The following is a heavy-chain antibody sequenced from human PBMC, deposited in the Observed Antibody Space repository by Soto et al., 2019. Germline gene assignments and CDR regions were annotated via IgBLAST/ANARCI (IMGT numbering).Heavy chain of an antibody. D-gene: IGHD5-12*01. CDR2: ISGSGGST. CDR1: GFTFSSYA. J-gene: IGHJ5*02. Sequence: EVQLLESGGGLVQPGGSLRLSCAASGFTFSSYAMTWVRQAPGKGLEWVSGISGSGGSTYYADSVKGRFTISRDNSKNTLYLQMNSLRAEDTAVYYCARKATIGPNWFDPWGQGTLVTVSS. V-gene: IGHV3-23*01. CDR3: ARKATIGPNWFDP.